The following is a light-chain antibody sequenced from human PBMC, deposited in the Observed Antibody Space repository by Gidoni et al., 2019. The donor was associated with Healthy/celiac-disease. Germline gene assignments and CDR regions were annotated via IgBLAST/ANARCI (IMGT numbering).Light chain of an antibody. CDR3: QSADSSGTYQV. V-gene: IGLV3-25*03. CDR1: ALPKQY. CDR2: KDS. Sequence: SYELTQPPSVPESPGQKARITCSGDALPKQYAYWYQQKPGQAPVLVIYKDSERPSGIPERFSGSSSGTTVTLTISGVQAEDEADYYCQSADSSGTYQVFGGGTKLTVL. J-gene: IGLJ3*02.